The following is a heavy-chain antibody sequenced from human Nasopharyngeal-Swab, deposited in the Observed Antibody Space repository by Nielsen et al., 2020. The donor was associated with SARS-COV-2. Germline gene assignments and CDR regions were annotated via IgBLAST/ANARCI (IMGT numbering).Heavy chain of an antibody. CDR3: ARARITMVRGKEEHDAFDI. D-gene: IGHD3-10*01. CDR1: GYTFTGYY. CDR2: INPNSGGT. Sequence: ASVKVSCKASGYTFTGYYMHWVRQAPGQGLEWMGWINPNSGGTNYAQKFQGWVTMTRDTSISTAYMELSRLRSDDTAVYYCARARITMVRGKEEHDAFDIWGQGTTVTVSS. J-gene: IGHJ3*02. V-gene: IGHV1-2*04.